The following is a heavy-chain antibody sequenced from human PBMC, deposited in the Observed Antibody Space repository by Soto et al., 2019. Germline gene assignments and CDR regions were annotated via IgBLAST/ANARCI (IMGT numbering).Heavy chain of an antibody. J-gene: IGHJ4*02. V-gene: IGHV1-18*01. Sequence: ASVKVSCKASGYTFTSYGISWVRQAPRQGLEWMGWISAYNGNTNYAQKLQGRVTMTTDTSTSTAYMELRSLRSDDTAVYYCARTTMVRGVIHPDYWGQGTLVTVSS. CDR1: GYTFTSYG. D-gene: IGHD3-10*01. CDR2: ISAYNGNT. CDR3: ARTTMVRGVIHPDY.